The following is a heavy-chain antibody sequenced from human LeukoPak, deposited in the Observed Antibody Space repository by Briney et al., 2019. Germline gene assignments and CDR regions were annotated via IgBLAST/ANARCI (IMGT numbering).Heavy chain of an antibody. Sequence: SETLSLTCAVYGGSFSGYYWGWIRQPPGKGLEWIGSIYYSGSTYYNPSLKSRVTISVDTSKNQFSLKLSSVNAADTAVYYCARTKYSSSIGWFDPCGQGNLVTVSS. CDR3: ARTKYSSSIGWFDP. V-gene: IGHV4-34*01. J-gene: IGHJ5*02. CDR2: IYYSGST. D-gene: IGHD6-6*01. CDR1: GGSFSGYY.